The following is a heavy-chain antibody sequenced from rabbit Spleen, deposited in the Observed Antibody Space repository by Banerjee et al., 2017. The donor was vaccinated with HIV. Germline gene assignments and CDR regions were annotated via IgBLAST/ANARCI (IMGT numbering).Heavy chain of an antibody. V-gene: IGHV1S45*01. CDR1: GFTLSSNYW. Sequence: QQQLEESGGGLVKPGGTRTLTCTASGFTLSSNYWMCWVRQAPGKGPEWIACINIVTGSTYYASWAKGRFTISRTSSTTVTLQMPSLTAADTATYFCARDGAGGTYFALWGQGTLVTVS. CDR3: ARDGAGGTYFAL. CDR2: INIVTGST. J-gene: IGHJ4*01. D-gene: IGHD8-1*01.